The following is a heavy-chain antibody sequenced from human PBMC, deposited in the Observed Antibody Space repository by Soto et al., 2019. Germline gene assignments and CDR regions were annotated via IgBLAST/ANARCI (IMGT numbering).Heavy chain of an antibody. CDR2: IYYSGST. CDR3: ARVLRFLEWVWDFDY. CDR1: GGSISSSVYY. V-gene: IGHV4-39*02. J-gene: IGHJ4*02. D-gene: IGHD3-3*01. Sequence: QLQLQESGPGLVKPSETLSLTCTVSGGSISSSVYYWGWIRQPPGKGMEWIGNIYYSGSTYYNPSLTSRVTITVDTSKNHISLTLSSVTDADTAVYYFARVLRFLEWVWDFDYWGQGTLVTVSS.